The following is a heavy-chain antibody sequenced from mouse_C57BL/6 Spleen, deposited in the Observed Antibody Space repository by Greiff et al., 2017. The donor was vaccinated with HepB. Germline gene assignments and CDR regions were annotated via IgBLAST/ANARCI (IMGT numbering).Heavy chain of an antibody. D-gene: IGHD1-1*01. CDR2: ISYDGSN. V-gene: IGHV3-6*01. CDR3: ARAHYYYGSSYFFDY. J-gene: IGHJ2*01. CDR1: GYSITSGYY. Sequence: VQLKESGPGLVKPSQSLSLTCSVTGYSITSGYYWNWIRQFPGNKLEWMGYISYDGSNNYNPSLKNRISITRDTSKNQFFMKLKSVTTEDTATYYCARAHYYYGSSYFFDYWGQGTTLTVSS.